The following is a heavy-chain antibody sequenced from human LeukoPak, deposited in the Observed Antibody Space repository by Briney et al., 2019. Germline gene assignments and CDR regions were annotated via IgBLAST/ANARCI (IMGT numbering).Heavy chain of an antibody. D-gene: IGHD1-20*01. CDR2: ISGTGVGT. CDR3: AKNNWNDMPFVDY. V-gene: IGHV3-23*01. Sequence: GGSLRLSCAASGFTFRNSAMSWVREAPGKGLEWVSTISGTGVGTFYADSVKGRLTISRDNPKNTLYLQMNSLRAEDTAVYYCAKNNWNDMPFVDYWGQGTLVTVSS. J-gene: IGHJ4*02. CDR1: GFTFRNSA.